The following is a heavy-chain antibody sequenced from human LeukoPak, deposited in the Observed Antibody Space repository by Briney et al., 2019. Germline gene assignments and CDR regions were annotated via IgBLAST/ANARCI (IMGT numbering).Heavy chain of an antibody. CDR3: ARDGYRLSGFFYYMDV. D-gene: IGHD2-2*03. CDR2: INPNSGGT. V-gene: IGHV1-2*02. Sequence: ASVKVSCKASGYTFTGYYMHWVRKAPGQGLEWMGWINPNSGGTNYAQKLQGRVTMTTDTSTSTAYMELRSLRSDDTAVYYCARDGYRLSGFFYYMDVWGKGTTVTVSS. CDR1: GYTFTGYY. J-gene: IGHJ6*03.